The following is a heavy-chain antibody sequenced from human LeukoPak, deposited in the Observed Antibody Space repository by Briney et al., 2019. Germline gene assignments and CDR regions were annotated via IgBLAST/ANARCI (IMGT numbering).Heavy chain of an antibody. V-gene: IGHV1-8*01. CDR3: ARGRGPTEILNWFDP. CDR1: GYTFTSYD. Sequence: ASVKVSCKASGYTFTSYDINWVRQATRQGLEWMGWMNPNSGNTGYAQKFQGRVTMTRNTSISTAYMELSSLRSEDTAVYYCARGRGPTEILNWFDPWGQGTLVTVSS. D-gene: IGHD1-26*01. CDR2: MNPNSGNT. J-gene: IGHJ5*02.